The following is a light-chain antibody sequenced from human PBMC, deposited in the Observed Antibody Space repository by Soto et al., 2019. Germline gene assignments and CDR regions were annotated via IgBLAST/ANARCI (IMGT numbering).Light chain of an antibody. CDR1: QSVSNNY. V-gene: IGKV3-20*01. J-gene: IGKJ1*01. CDR2: GAS. Sequence: EIVLTQSPGTLSLSPGERATLSCRASQSVSNNYLAWYQQKPGQAPRLLIYGASNRATGIPDRFSGSGSGTDFTLTISSLQPDDFATYYCQQYNSYLWTFGQGTKVDIK. CDR3: QQYNSYLWT.